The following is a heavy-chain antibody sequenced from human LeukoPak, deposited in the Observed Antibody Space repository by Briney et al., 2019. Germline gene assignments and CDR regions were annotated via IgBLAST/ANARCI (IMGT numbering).Heavy chain of an antibody. J-gene: IGHJ4*01. D-gene: IGHD3-10*01. CDR2: ISWNSGSI. CDR3: AKASTHYYGSGSYRN. CDR1: GFTFDDYA. V-gene: IGHV3-9*01. Sequence: PGGSLRLSCAASGFTFDDYAMRWVRQAPGKGLEWVSGISWNSGSIGYADSVKGRFTISRDNAKNSLYLQMNSLRAEDTALYYCAKASTHYYGSGSYRNWGHGTLVTVSS.